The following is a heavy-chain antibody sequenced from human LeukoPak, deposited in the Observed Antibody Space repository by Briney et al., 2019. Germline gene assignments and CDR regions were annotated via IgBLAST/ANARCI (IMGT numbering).Heavy chain of an antibody. V-gene: IGHV3-74*01. D-gene: IGHD3-9*01. CDR1: GFTFSNYW. CDR2: INSDGSST. CDR3: TRELDWLPTLDY. Sequence: GGSLRLSCAASGFTFSNYWMHWVRQAPGKALVWVSRINSDGSSTRYADSVKGRFTISRDNAKNTLYLQMNSLRAEDTAVYYCTRELDWLPTLDYWGQGTLVTVSS. J-gene: IGHJ4*02.